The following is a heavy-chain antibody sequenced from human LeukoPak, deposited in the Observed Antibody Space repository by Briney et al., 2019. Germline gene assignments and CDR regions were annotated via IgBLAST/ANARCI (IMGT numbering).Heavy chain of an antibody. D-gene: IGHD2-21*01. CDR1: GFIFSIYE. J-gene: IGHJ4*02. CDR3: ARERQSCGGDCSDY. CDR2: IIQSGSTV. V-gene: IGHV3-48*03. Sequence: GGSLRLSCIASGFIFSIYEMNWVREAPGKGLEWVSYIIQSGSTVYYADSVKGRFTISRDNGKNSLYLQMNSLRVEDTAVYYCARERQSCGGDCSDYCSQGTLVTVHS.